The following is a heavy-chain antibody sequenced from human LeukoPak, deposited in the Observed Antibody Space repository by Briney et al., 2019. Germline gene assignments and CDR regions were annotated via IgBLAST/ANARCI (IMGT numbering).Heavy chain of an antibody. Sequence: ASVKVSCKASGGTFSSYAISWVRQAPGQGLEWMGGIIPIFGTANYAQKFQGRVTITADESTSTAYMELSSLRSEDTAVYYCARVGLGYCSSTSCYFDYWGQGTLATVSS. CDR1: GGTFSSYA. CDR3: ARVGLGYCSSTSCYFDY. V-gene: IGHV1-69*13. CDR2: IIPIFGTA. D-gene: IGHD2-2*01. J-gene: IGHJ4*02.